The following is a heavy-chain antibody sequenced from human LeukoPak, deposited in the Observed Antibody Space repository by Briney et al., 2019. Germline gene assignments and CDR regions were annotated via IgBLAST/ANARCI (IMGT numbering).Heavy chain of an antibody. CDR2: IYSGGST. J-gene: IGHJ4*01. V-gene: IGHV3-53*01. Sequence: PGGSLRLSCAASGFTVSSNYMSWVRQAPGKGLEWVSVIYSGGSTYYADSVKGRFTISRDNSKNTLYLQMNSLRAEDTAVYYCARDRYYYDSSGYYYDYWGHGTLVTVSS. CDR3: ARDRYYYDSSGYYYDY. D-gene: IGHD3-22*01. CDR1: GFTVSSNY.